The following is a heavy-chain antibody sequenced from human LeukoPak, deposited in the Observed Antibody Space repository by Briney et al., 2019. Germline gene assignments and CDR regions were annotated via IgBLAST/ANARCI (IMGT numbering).Heavy chain of an antibody. CDR3: ARDQGGGSYYRDPQTYYFDY. V-gene: IGHV1-69*06. Sequence: SVTVSCKASGGTFSSYAISWVRRAPGQGLEWMGRIIPIFGTANYAQKFQGRVTITADKSTSTAYMELSSLRSEDTAVYYCARDQGGGSYYRDPQTYYFDYWGQGTLVTVSS. D-gene: IGHD1-26*01. CDR1: GGTFSSYA. J-gene: IGHJ4*02. CDR2: IIPIFGTA.